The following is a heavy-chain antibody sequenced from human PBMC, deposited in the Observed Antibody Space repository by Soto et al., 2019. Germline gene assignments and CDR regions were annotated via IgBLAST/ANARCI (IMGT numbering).Heavy chain of an antibody. D-gene: IGHD3-10*01. J-gene: IGHJ4*02. V-gene: IGHV4-59*01. CDR3: ARSLYYAPGDY. CDR2: IYYSGST. Sequence: QVQLQESGPGLVKPSETLSLTCTVSGDSISSYYWSWLRQPPVKGLEWIGYIYYSGSTNYNPSLKSRVTTSVETSKNQFSLTLSSVTAADTAVYSWARSLYYAPGDYWGQGTLVTVSS. CDR1: GDSISSYY.